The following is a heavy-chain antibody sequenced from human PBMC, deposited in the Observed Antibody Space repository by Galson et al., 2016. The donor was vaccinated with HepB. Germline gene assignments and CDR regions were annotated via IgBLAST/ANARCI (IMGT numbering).Heavy chain of an antibody. V-gene: IGHV3-30*03. CDR3: ARRHEYCPPVGCSVDY. Sequence: SLRLSCAASGFTFSNYGMHCVRQAPGKGLEWVAADSMDGRRKFYADSVKGRFTISRDNSNSMLFLQMSSLRADDTAVYYCARRHEYCPPVGCSVDYWGQGTLVSVSS. CDR2: DSMDGRRK. D-gene: IGHD2/OR15-2a*01. CDR1: GFTFSNYG. J-gene: IGHJ4*02.